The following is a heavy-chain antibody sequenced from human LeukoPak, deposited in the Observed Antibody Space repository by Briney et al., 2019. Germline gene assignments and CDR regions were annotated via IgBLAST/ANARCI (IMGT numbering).Heavy chain of an antibody. CDR3: AKDPGAAGTATLDY. CDR2: ISGGGSST. J-gene: IGHJ4*02. D-gene: IGHD6-13*01. Sequence: GGSLRLSCAASGFTFSSYSMNWVRQAPGKGLEWVSGISGGGSSTYYVETVKGRFTISRDNSKNTLYLQMNSLRAEDTAVYYCAKDPGAAGTATLDYWGQGTLVTVSS. V-gene: IGHV3-23*01. CDR1: GFTFSSYS.